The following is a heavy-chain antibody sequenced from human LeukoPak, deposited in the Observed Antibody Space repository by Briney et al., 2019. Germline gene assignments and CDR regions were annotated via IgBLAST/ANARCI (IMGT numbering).Heavy chain of an antibody. J-gene: IGHJ6*02. Sequence: GGSLRLSCVASGFTFSSYAMSWVRQAPGKGLEWVSAISSSADSIYYADSVQGRFTISRDNSKNTLYVQMNSLRAEDTAVYYCARDGYCSSTSCYAPGVDVWGQGTTVTVSS. CDR2: ISSSADSI. V-gene: IGHV3-23*01. D-gene: IGHD2-2*03. CDR1: GFTFSSYA. CDR3: ARDGYCSSTSCYAPGVDV.